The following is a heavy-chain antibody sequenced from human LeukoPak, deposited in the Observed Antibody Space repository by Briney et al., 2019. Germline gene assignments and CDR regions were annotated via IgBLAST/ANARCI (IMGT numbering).Heavy chain of an antibody. J-gene: IGHJ5*02. Sequence: GGSLRLSCAASGFTFSSYAMSWVRQAPGKGLEWVSAISGSGGSTYYADSVKGRFTISRDNSKNTLYLQMNSLRAEDTAVYYCAKPPREWLLPGWFDPWGQGTLVTVSS. CDR3: AKPPREWLLPGWFDP. D-gene: IGHD3-3*01. V-gene: IGHV3-23*01. CDR1: GFTFSSYA. CDR2: ISGSGGST.